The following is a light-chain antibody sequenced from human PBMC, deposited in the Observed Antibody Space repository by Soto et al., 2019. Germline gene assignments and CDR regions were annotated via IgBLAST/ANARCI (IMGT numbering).Light chain of an antibody. CDR3: QSYDSSLSGYV. Sequence: QSVLTQPPSVSGAPGQSVTISCTGSSSKIGAGYDVHWYQQLPGTAPKLLIYGNSNRPSGVPDRFSGSKSGTSASLAITGLQAEDEADYYCQSYDSSLSGYVFGTGTKLTVL. J-gene: IGLJ1*01. CDR1: SSKIGAGYD. CDR2: GNS. V-gene: IGLV1-40*01.